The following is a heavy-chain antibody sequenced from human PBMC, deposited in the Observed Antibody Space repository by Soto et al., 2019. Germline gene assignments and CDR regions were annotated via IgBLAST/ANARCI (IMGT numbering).Heavy chain of an antibody. Sequence: QVQLVQSGAEVKKPGASVKVYCKASGYTLTSYGISWVRQAPGQGLEWMGWISAYNVNTNYAQKLQGKVTMTPNTSATTAFMGLRCLRSADTAVYYCARDLAAGTCDYWGQGTLVTVSS. D-gene: IGHD6-13*01. CDR3: ARDLAAGTCDY. J-gene: IGHJ4*02. CDR2: ISAYNVNT. V-gene: IGHV1-18*01. CDR1: GYTLTSYG.